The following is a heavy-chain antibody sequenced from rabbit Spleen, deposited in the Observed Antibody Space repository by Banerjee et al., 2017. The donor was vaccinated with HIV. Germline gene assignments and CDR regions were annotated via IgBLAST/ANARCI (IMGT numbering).Heavy chain of an antibody. Sequence: HLKESGGGLVQPGGSLKLPCKASGFTLSSYYMNWVRQAPGKGLEWIVYIDPVFGITYYANWVNGRFSISRENAQNTVFLQMTSLTAADTATYFCARDGAGGSYFALWGPGTLVTVS. CDR3: ARDGAGGSYFAL. CDR2: IDPVFGIT. V-gene: IGHV1S7*01. D-gene: IGHD8-1*01. CDR1: GFTLSSYY. J-gene: IGHJ4*01.